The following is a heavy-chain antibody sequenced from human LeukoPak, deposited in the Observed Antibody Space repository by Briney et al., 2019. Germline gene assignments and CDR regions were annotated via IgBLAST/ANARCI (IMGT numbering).Heavy chain of an antibody. CDR3: AREKDYGGYNSFDP. V-gene: IGHV4-59*01. D-gene: IGHD4-23*01. CDR2: IYYSGST. J-gene: IGHJ5*02. CDR1: GGSISSYY. Sequence: PSETLSLTCTVSGGSISSYYWSWIRQPPGKGLEWIGYIYYSGSTNYNPSLKSRVTISVDTSKNQFSLKLSSVTAADTAVYYCAREKDYGGYNSFDPWGQGTLVTVSS.